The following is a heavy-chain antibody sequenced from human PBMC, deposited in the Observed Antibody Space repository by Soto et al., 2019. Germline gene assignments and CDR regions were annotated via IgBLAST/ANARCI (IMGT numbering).Heavy chain of an antibody. CDR3: ARDRDWNLDY. CDR1: GYSFTTYG. Sequence: QVQLVQSGAEMKKPGASVKVSCKASGYSFTTYGMTWVRQAPGQGLEWMGWISTDKGNTKYAQNFQSRATLTTDTSTSTAYMELRSLRSDDTAVYYCARDRDWNLDYWGQGTLVTVSS. D-gene: IGHD2-21*02. V-gene: IGHV1-18*01. J-gene: IGHJ4*02. CDR2: ISTDKGNT.